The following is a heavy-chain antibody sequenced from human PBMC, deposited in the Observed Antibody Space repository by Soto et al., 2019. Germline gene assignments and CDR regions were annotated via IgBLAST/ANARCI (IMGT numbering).Heavy chain of an antibody. V-gene: IGHV1-69*08. CDR2: IIPILGIP. CDR3: ARDSGYCSGGSCQIEGPIDD. Sequence: QVQLVQSGAEVKKPGSSVKVSCKASGGTFSSYTISWVRQAPGQGLEWMGRIIPILGIPTYAQKFQGRVTITADKSTSTAYMELSSLRSEDTAVYYCARDSGYCSGGSCQIEGPIDDWGQGTLVTVSS. J-gene: IGHJ4*02. D-gene: IGHD2-15*01. CDR1: GGTFSSYT.